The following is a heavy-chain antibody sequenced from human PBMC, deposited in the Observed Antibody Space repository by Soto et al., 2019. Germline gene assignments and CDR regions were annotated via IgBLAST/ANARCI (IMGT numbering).Heavy chain of an antibody. D-gene: IGHD2-21*02. V-gene: IGHV4-59*01. CDR2: IYYSGST. J-gene: IGHJ3*02. CDR1: GGSISSYY. CDR3: AGGICGGDCYDAFDI. Sequence: SETLSLTCTVSGGSISSYYWSWIRQPPGKGLEWIGYIYYSGSTNYDPSLKSRVTGSEDTSNKRFSVELSCLSAADTAVYYCAGGICGGDCYDAFDIGGKGKMVTVS.